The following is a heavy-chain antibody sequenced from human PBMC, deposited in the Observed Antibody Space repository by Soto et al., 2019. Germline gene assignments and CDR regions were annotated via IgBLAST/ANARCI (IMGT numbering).Heavy chain of an antibody. D-gene: IGHD6-13*01. V-gene: IGHV4-4*07. Sequence: PSETLSLTCTVSGASISAYAWSWIRQPAGKGLEWIGRLYSSGNTNYNPSFKSRLTMSADTSKNQFSLKLSSVTAADTAVYYCARGPYSSGWYVVDYWGKGTLVTVPS. J-gene: IGHJ4*02. CDR3: ARGPYSSGWYVVDY. CDR1: GASISAYA. CDR2: LYSSGNT.